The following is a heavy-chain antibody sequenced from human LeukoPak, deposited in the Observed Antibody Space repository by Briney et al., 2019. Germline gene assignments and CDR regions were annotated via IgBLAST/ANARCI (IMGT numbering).Heavy chain of an antibody. Sequence: SETLSLTCAVYGGSFSGYYWSWIRQPPGKGLEWIGEINHSGSTNYNPSLKSRVTISVDTSKNQFSLKLSSVTAADTAVYYRASMIAAAGTKRTGKEKENMDVWGKGTTVTVSS. CDR3: ASMIAAAGTKRTGKEKENMDV. D-gene: IGHD6-13*01. CDR2: INHSGST. V-gene: IGHV4-34*01. CDR1: GGSFSGYY. J-gene: IGHJ6*03.